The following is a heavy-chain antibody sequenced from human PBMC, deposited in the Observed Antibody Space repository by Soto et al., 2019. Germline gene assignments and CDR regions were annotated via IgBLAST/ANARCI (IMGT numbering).Heavy chain of an antibody. Sequence: GGSLRLSCAASGFTFSSYAMSWVRQAPGKGLEWVSAISGSGGSTYYADSVKGRFTISRDNSKNTLYLQMNSLRAEDTAVYYCAKGGKDFRYYYYYGMDVWGQGTTVTVSS. CDR3: AKGGKDFRYYYYYGMDV. V-gene: IGHV3-23*01. CDR2: ISGSGGST. CDR1: GFTFSSYA. D-gene: IGHD2-15*01. J-gene: IGHJ6*02.